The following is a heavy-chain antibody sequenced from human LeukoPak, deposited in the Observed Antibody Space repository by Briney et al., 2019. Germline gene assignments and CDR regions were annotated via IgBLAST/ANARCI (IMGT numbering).Heavy chain of an antibody. J-gene: IGHJ4*02. Sequence: SETLSPTCTISGGSVSDYYWSGIRQSPGKGLEWIGYIYHTGSTSYSPSLKSRVTISADTSQNQFSLKLSSVTAADTAVYYCASRKLGNDYWGQGTLVSVSS. CDR1: GGSVSDYY. CDR2: IYHTGST. D-gene: IGHD7-27*01. CDR3: ASRKLGNDY. V-gene: IGHV4-59*02.